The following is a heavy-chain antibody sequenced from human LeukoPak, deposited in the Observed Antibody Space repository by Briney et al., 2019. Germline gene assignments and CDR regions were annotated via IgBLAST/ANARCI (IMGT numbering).Heavy chain of an antibody. CDR1: GFTFSSYG. J-gene: IGHJ5*02. V-gene: IGHV3-23*01. CDR3: ARSEHDWFDP. Sequence: PGGSLRLSCAASGFTFSSYGMSWVRQAPGKGLEWVSAISGSGGSTYYADSVKGRFTISRDNAKNSLYLQMNSLRAEDTAVYYCARSEHDWFDPWGQGTLVTVSS. CDR2: ISGSGGST. D-gene: IGHD1-26*01.